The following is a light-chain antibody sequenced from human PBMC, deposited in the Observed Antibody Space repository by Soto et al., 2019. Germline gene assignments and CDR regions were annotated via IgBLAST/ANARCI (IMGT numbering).Light chain of an antibody. V-gene: IGKV3-11*01. J-gene: IGKJ1*01. CDR3: QHRSNWPLT. Sequence: EIVLTQSPATLSLSPGERATLSCRASQSVRSNLAWYQQKPGQAPRLLIYDASNRATGIPARFSGSGSGTDFTLAISSLEPEDFAVYYCQHRSNWPLTFVQGTKVEIK. CDR1: QSVRSN. CDR2: DAS.